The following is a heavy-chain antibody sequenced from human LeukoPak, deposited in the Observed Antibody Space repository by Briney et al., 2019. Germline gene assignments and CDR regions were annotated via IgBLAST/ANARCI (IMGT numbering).Heavy chain of an antibody. CDR1: GGSFSGYY. V-gene: IGHV4-34*01. Sequence: SETLSLTCAVYGGSFSGYYWSWIRQPPGKGLEWIGEINHSGSTNYNPSLKSRVTISVDTSKNQFSLKLSSVTAADTAVYYCARGPQGTTTPRYGMDVSGQGTTVTVSS. J-gene: IGHJ6*02. CDR3: ARGPQGTTTPRYGMDV. CDR2: INHSGST. D-gene: IGHD4-11*01.